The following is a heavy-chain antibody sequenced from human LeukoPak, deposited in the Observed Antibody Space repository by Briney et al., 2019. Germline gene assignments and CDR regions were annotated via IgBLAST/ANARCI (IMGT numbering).Heavy chain of an antibody. CDR1: GCTFTSYD. J-gene: IGHJ5*02. D-gene: IGHD3-22*01. Sequence: GASVKVSCKASGCTFTSYDINWVRQATGQGLEWMGWMNPNSGNTGYAQKFQGRVTMTRNTSISTAYMELNSLRSEDTAVYYCARGYDSSGYYWFDPWGQGTLVTVSS. CDR2: MNPNSGNT. V-gene: IGHV1-8*01. CDR3: ARGYDSSGYYWFDP.